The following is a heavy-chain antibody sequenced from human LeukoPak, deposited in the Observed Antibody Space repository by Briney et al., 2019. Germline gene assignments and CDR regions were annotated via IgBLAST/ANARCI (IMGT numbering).Heavy chain of an antibody. J-gene: IGHJ4*02. Sequence: PGGSLRLSCAASGFTFSSYGMSWVRQAPGKGLEWVSAISGSGGSTYYADSVKGRFTISRDNSKNTLYLQMNSLRAEDTAVYYCAKRPDSYYDSSGYWDYWGQGTLVTVSS. CDR1: GFTFSSYG. CDR3: AKRPDSYYDSSGYWDY. D-gene: IGHD3-22*01. CDR2: ISGSGGST. V-gene: IGHV3-23*01.